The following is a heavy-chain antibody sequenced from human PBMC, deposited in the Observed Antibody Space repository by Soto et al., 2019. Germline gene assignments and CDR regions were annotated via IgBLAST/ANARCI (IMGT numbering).Heavy chain of an antibody. D-gene: IGHD5-18*01. J-gene: IGHJ6*02. Sequence: PWGSLRLSCAASGFTFSSYVMHLVRQAPGKGLEWVAVISYDGSNKYYADSVKGRFTISRDNSKNTLYLQMNSLRAEDTAVYYCAKVYGISDTAMGYYYYYGMDVWGQGTTVTVSS. CDR2: ISYDGSNK. V-gene: IGHV3-30*18. CDR1: GFTFSSYV. CDR3: AKVYGISDTAMGYYYYYGMDV.